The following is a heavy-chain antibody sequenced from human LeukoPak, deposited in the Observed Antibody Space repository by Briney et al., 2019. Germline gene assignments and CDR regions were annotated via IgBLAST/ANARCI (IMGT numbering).Heavy chain of an antibody. V-gene: IGHV1-69*04. CDR1: GGTFSSYT. J-gene: IGHJ4*02. CDR3: EGEGGGGAAHFDY. D-gene: IGHD1-26*01. CDR2: IIPILGIA. Sequence: SVKVSCKASGGTFSSYTISWVRQAPGQGLEWMGRIIPILGIANYAQKFQGRVTITADKSTSTAYMELSSMRSEDTAVYYCEGEGGGGAAHFDYWGQGTLVTVSS.